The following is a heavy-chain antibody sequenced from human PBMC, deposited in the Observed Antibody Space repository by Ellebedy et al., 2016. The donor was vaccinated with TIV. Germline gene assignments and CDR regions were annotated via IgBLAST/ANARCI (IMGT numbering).Heavy chain of an antibody. J-gene: IGHJ4*02. CDR1: GFTFNSNW. D-gene: IGHD6-13*01. CDR3: ARPDAPGTVDV. V-gene: IGHV3-7*03. Sequence: GGSLRLSCAASGFTFNSNWMSWVRQAPGKGLEWVANINGNGGEKYHVDSVKGRFTISRDNAKNSLYLQMDNLRVEDTAVYYCARPDAPGTVDVWGQGALVTVSS. CDR2: INGNGGEK.